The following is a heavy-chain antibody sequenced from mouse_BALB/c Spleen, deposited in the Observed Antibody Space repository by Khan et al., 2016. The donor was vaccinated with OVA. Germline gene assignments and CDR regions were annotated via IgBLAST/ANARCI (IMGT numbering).Heavy chain of an antibody. CDR2: INPSNAYT. V-gene: IGHV1-4*01. D-gene: IGHD2-14*01. J-gene: IGHJ3*01. CDR3: VRDGAYHRNDGWFAY. Sequence: QVQLQQSGAELARPGASVKMSCKASGYTFTSYTIHWIKLRPGQGLEWIGYINPSNAYTNYNQRFKDKATLTADKSSTTAYIQLSSLTSDDSAFYYGVRDGAYHRNDGWFAYWGLGTLVTVSA. CDR1: GYTFTSYT.